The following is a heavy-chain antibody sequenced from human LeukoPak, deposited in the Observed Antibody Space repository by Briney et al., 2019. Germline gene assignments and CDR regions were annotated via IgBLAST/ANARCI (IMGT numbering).Heavy chain of an antibody. V-gene: IGHV4-39*07. J-gene: IGHJ4*02. CDR1: GGSISSSSYY. Sequence: SETLSLTCTVSGGSISSSSYYRGWIRQPPGKGLEWIGSIYYSGSTYYNPSLKSRVTISVDTSKNQFSLNLSSVTAADTAVYYCSRGRGILELFDYWGQGALVTVSS. CDR3: SRGRGILELFDY. CDR2: IYYSGST. D-gene: IGHD3-9*01.